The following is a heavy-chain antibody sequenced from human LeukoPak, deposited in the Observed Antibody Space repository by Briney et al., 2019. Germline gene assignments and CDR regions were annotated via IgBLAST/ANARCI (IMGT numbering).Heavy chain of an antibody. V-gene: IGHV4-34*01. D-gene: IGHD5-18*01. Sequence: SETLSLTCAVYGGSFSHYSWTWIRQPPGKGLQWIGGINHCGSTNHNPSLMSQVIQSVDTSKNPTSLKGRSVTAADTTVYYCPRVGYSSSTNDWSRTGLGVYPTKYYHQMDVCGKGTTVTVSS. CDR3: PRVGYSSSTNDWSRTGLGVYPTKYYHQMDV. J-gene: IGHJ6*03. CDR2: INHCGST. CDR1: GGSFSHYS.